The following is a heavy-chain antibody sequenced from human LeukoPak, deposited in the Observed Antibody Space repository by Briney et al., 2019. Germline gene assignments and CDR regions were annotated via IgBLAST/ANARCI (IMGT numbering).Heavy chain of an antibody. CDR3: ARGVVVPADAFDI. Sequence: SETLSLTCTVSDGSITNYDWSWVRQPPGKGLEFIGHVHYSGSTNYNPSLKSRVTISVDTSKNQFSLKLSSVTAADTAVYYCARGVVVPADAFDIWGQGTMVTVSS. CDR2: VHYSGST. J-gene: IGHJ3*02. CDR1: DGSITNYD. D-gene: IGHD2-2*01. V-gene: IGHV4-59*01.